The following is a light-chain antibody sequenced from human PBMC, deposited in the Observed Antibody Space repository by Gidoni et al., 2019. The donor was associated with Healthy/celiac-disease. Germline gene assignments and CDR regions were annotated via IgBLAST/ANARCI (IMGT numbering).Light chain of an antibody. Sequence: QSVLTQPPSVSEAPGQRVTISCTGSSSNIGAGYDVHWYPQLPGTAPKLLIYGNSNRPSGVPDRFSGSKSGTSASLAITGLQAEDEADYYCQSYDSSLSVWVFGGGTKLTVL. CDR2: GNS. V-gene: IGLV1-40*01. CDR1: SSNIGAGYD. CDR3: QSYDSSLSVWV. J-gene: IGLJ3*02.